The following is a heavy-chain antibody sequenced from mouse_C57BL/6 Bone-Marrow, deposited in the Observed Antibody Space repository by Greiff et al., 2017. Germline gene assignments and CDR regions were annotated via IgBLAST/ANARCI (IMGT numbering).Heavy chain of an antibody. CDR2: IYPRDGST. V-gene: IGHV1-85*01. D-gene: IGHD1-1*01. CDR1: GYNFTSYD. CDR3: ARDYGSSYWYFDV. J-gene: IGHJ1*03. Sequence: VNLVESGPELVKPGASVKLSCKASGYNFTSYDINWVKQRPGQGLEWIGWIYPRDGSTKYNEQFKGKATLTVDTSSSTAYMELHSLTSEDSAVYFCARDYGSSYWYFDVWGTGTTVTVSS.